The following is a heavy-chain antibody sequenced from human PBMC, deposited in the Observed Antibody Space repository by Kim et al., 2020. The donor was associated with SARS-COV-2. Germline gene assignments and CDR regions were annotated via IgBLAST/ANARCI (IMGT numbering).Heavy chain of an antibody. CDR2: IIPIFGTA. CDR3: ASVWVGGEGHTFDY. Sequence: SVKVSCKASGGTFSSYAISWVRQAPGQGLEWMGGIIPIFGTANYAQKFQGRVTITADESTSTAYMELSSLRSEDTAVYYCASVWVGGEGHTFDYWAREPWSPSPQ. D-gene: IGHD2-21*01. CDR1: GGTFSSYA. V-gene: IGHV1-69*13. J-gene: IGHJ4*02.